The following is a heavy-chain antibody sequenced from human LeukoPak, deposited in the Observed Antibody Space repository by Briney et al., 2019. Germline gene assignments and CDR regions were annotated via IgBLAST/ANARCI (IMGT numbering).Heavy chain of an antibody. CDR3: ARGSGARGGSATYALNY. CDR1: GYTFITYW. J-gene: IGHJ4*02. CDR2: IYPGDSDT. D-gene: IGHD3-10*01. Sequence: GESLKISCKGSGYTFITYWIGWVRQMPGKGLECMGIIYPGDSDTRYSPSFQGQVSISADKSISTAYLQWSSLNASDTAMYYCARGSGARGGSATYALNYWGQGTLVTVSS. V-gene: IGHV5-51*01.